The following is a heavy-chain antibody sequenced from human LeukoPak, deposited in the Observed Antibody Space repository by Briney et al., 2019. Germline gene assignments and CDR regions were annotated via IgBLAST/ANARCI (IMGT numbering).Heavy chain of an antibody. V-gene: IGHV5-51*01. J-gene: IGHJ4*02. Sequence: GESLKISCKGSGYNITNSWIGWVRQLPGKGLEWMGIIYPGDSDTRYSPSFQGQVTISADKSISIAYLQWSSLKASDTAMYYCARQRGYSYGLDYWGQGTLVTVSS. D-gene: IGHD5-18*01. CDR1: GYNITNSW. CDR2: IYPGDSDT. CDR3: ARQRGYSYGLDY.